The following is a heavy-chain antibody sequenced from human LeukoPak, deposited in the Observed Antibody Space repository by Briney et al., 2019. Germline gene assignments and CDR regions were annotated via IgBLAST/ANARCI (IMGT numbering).Heavy chain of an antibody. V-gene: IGHV4-59*08. J-gene: IGHJ4*02. D-gene: IGHD3-22*01. CDR1: GGSIGTYY. CDR3: ARHGSVSSGASV. CDR2: IYVTGT. Sequence: SETLSLTCTVSGGSIGTYYWSWIRQSPGKGLEWIGYIYVTGTRYNPYLQSRVTISVDTSKNQFSLKLSSVTAADTAVYYCARHGSVSSGASVWGQGSLVTVSS.